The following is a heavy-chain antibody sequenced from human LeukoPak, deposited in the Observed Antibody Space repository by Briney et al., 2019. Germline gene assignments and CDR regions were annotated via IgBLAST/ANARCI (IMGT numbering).Heavy chain of an antibody. J-gene: IGHJ4*02. V-gene: IGHV3-21*01. CDR2: ISSSSSYI. CDR1: GFTFSSYS. CDR3: ARESGSYYLSLDY. Sequence: GGSLRLSCAASGFTFSSYSMNWVRQAPGKGLEWVSSISSSSSYIYYADSVKGRFTISRDNAKNSLYLQMNSLRAEDTAVYYRARESGSYYLSLDYWGQGTLVTVSS. D-gene: IGHD1-26*01.